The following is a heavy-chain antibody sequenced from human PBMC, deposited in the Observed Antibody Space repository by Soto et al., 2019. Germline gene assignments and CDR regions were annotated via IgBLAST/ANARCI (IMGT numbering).Heavy chain of an antibody. J-gene: IGHJ4*02. D-gene: IGHD3-3*01. Sequence: GGSLRLSCAASGFTFSSYSMNWVRQAPGKGLEWVSSISSSSSYIYYADSVKGRFTISRDNAKNSLYLQMNSLRAEDTAVYYCASRPHLYDFWSGQRRHYDYWGQGTLVTVSS. CDR2: ISSSSSYI. CDR1: GFTFSSYS. CDR3: ASRPHLYDFWSGQRRHYDY. V-gene: IGHV3-21*01.